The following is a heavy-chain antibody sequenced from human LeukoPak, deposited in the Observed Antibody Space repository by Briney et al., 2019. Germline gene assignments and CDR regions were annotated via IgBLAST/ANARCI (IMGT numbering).Heavy chain of an antibody. CDR3: ARVHTSSYAADL. Sequence: GRSLRLSCAASGFTFSDYGMHWVRQAPGKGLEWISYISSSSSTIDFADSVKGRFTISRDNARNSVYLQMNSLRAEDTAVYYCARVHTSSYAADLWGQGTLVTVSS. V-gene: IGHV3-48*04. CDR2: ISSSSSTI. CDR1: GFTFSDYG. J-gene: IGHJ5*02. D-gene: IGHD3-22*01.